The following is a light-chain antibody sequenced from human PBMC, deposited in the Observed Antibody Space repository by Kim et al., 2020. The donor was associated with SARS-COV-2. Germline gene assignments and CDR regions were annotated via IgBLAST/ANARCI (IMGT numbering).Light chain of an antibody. J-gene: IGKJ2*01. CDR2: EGI. CDR3: QQYHSLSPN. Sequence: DIQMTQSPSTLSASVGDRVIITCRASQYISDWLAWYQQKPGEAPKLLIYEGISLQTGVPSRFSGSAVGTEFTLTISSLQPEDFATYFCQQYHSLSPNFGQGTKLEI. V-gene: IGKV1-5*01. CDR1: QYISDW.